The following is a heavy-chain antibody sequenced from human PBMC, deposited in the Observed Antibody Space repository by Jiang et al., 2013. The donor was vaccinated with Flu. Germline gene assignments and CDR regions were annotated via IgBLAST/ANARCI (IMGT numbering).Heavy chain of an antibody. J-gene: IGHJ6*02. D-gene: IGHD6-19*01. CDR2: INPNSGGT. CDR3: ARGGYSSGWTYYYYGMDV. CDR1: GYTFTGYY. Sequence: SGAEVKKPGASVKVSCKASGYTFTGYYMHWVRQAPGQGLEWMGWINPNSGGTNYAQKFQGRVTMTRDTSISTAYMELSRLRSDDTAVYYCARGGYSSGWTYYYYGMDVWGQGTTVTVSS. V-gene: IGHV1-2*02.